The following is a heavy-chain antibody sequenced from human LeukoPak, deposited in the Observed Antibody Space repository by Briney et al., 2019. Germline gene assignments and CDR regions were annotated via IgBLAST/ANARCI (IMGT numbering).Heavy chain of an antibody. D-gene: IGHD5-24*01. Sequence: GGSLRLSCAASGFTFSSYEMNWVRQAPGRGLEWVSYISSSGSTIYYADSVKGRFTISRGNAKNSLYLQMNSLRAEDTAVYYCAREELRRDGYNFGVYLFDYWGQGTLVTVSS. J-gene: IGHJ4*02. V-gene: IGHV3-48*03. CDR3: AREELRRDGYNFGVYLFDY. CDR2: ISSSGSTI. CDR1: GFTFSSYE.